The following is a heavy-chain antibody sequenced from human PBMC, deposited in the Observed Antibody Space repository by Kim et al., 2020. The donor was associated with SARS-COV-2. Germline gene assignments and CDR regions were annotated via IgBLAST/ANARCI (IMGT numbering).Heavy chain of an antibody. V-gene: IGHV1-3*01. CDR1: GYTFTSYA. CDR2: INAGNGNT. Sequence: ASVKVSCKASGYTFTSYAMHWVRQAPGQRLEWMGWINAGNGNTKYSHKFQGRVTITRDTSASTAYMELSSLRSEDTAVYYCAREDLVVRGVYFDYGGQGTLVTVSS. CDR3: AREDLVVRGVYFDY. D-gene: IGHD3-10*01. J-gene: IGHJ4*02.